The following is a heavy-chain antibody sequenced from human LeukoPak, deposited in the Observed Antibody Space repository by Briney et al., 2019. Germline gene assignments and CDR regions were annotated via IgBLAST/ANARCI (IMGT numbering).Heavy chain of an antibody. Sequence: GGSLRLSCAVSGFTFSGFWMSWSRQAPGKGLEWVASINSDGSEGYYADVVKGRFTISRDNAKNSLYLQINSLRAEDTAVYYCAKRSRRLTIVRGVPREDVWGQGTTVTVSS. J-gene: IGHJ6*02. CDR3: AKRSRRLTIVRGVPREDV. V-gene: IGHV3-7*03. CDR2: INSDGSEG. D-gene: IGHD3-10*01. CDR1: GFTFSGFW.